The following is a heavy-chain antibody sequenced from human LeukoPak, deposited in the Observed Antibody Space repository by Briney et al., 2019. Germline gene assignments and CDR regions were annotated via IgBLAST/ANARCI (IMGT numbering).Heavy chain of an antibody. V-gene: IGHV3-30-3*02. D-gene: IGHD3-22*01. J-gene: IGHJ1*01. CDR3: AKRDFHDSSGYAPLFQH. CDR2: ISYDGSNK. CDR1: GFTFSSYA. Sequence: PGGSLRLSCAASGFTFSSYAMHWVRQAPGKGLEWVAVISYDGSNKYYADSVKGRFTISRDNSKNTLYLQMNSLRAEDTAVYYCAKRDFHDSSGYAPLFQHWGQGTLVIVSS.